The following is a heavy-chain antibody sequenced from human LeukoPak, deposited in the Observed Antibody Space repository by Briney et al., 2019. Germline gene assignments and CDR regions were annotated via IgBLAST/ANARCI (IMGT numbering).Heavy chain of an antibody. V-gene: IGHV4-39*01. Sequence: SETLSLTCTVSGGSISSSSYYWGWIRQPPGKGLEWIGSIYYSGSTYYNPSLKSRVTISVDTSKNQFSLKLSSVTAADTAVYYCAQGEMATSNFDDWGQGTLVTVSS. D-gene: IGHD5-24*01. CDR1: GGSISSSSYY. CDR3: AQGEMATSNFDD. CDR2: IYYSGST. J-gene: IGHJ4*02.